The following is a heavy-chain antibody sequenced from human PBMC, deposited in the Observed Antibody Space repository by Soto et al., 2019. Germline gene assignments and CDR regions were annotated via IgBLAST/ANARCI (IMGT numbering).Heavy chain of an antibody. D-gene: IGHD1-26*01. CDR2: ISSNGGNT. V-gene: IGHV3-64*01. Sequence: EVQLVESGGGLVQPGGSLRLSCAASGFTFSSYSMHWVRQAPGKGLEYVSAISSNGGNTYYANSVKGRFTISRDNSKNTLYLQMGSLRAEDMAVYYCARAGSGSYYGYWGQGTLVTVSS. CDR1: GFTFSSYS. CDR3: ARAGSGSYYGY. J-gene: IGHJ4*02.